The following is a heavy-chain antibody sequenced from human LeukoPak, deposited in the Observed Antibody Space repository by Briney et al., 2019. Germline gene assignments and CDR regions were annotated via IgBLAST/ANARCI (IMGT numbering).Heavy chain of an antibody. J-gene: IGHJ4*02. CDR3: ARHYDFWSGYYTASLDY. D-gene: IGHD3-3*01. CDR2: MNPNSGNT. Sequence: PGASVKVSCKASGYTFTSYDINWVRQATGQGLEWMGWMNPNSGNTNYAQKLQGRVTMTTDTSTSTAYMELRSLRSDDTAVYYCARHYDFWSGYYTASLDYWGQGTLVTVSS. CDR1: GYTFTSYD. V-gene: IGHV1-18*01.